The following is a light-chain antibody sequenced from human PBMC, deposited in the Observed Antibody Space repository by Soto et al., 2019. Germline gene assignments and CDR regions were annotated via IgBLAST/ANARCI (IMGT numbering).Light chain of an antibody. CDR2: EVS. J-gene: IGLJ1*01. V-gene: IGLV2-14*01. CDR3: SSYRSDTTYV. CDR1: SSDVGGYNY. Sequence: QSVVTHPASVSGSPGQSITISCTGTSSDVGGYNYVSWYQHHPGKAPKLMIHEVSDRPSGISNRFSGSKSGNTASLTISGLQAEDEADYYCSSYRSDTTYVFGTGTKVTVL.